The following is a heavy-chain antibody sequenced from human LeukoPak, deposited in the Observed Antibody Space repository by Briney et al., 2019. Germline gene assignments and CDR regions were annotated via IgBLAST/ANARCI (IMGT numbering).Heavy chain of an antibody. CDR2: IYPGDSDT. CDR1: GYKFNSYW. J-gene: IGHJ4*02. Sequence: GGSLKISFKVSGYKFNSYWIGWVRQMPGKGLEWMGIIYPGDSDTRYSPSFQGQVTISADKSISTAHLQWSSLKASDTAMYYCARKVAVTGEEDYWGQGTLVTVSS. CDR3: ARKVAVTGEEDY. V-gene: IGHV5-51*01. D-gene: IGHD6-19*01.